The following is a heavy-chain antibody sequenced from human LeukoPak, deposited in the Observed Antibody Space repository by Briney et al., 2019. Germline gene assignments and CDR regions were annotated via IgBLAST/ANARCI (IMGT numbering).Heavy chain of an antibody. CDR3: ARDADAYDAFDI. CDR1: WDSVSSKRAA. J-gene: IGHJ3*02. Sequence: KPSQTLSLTCAISWDSVSSKRAAWDWLSHSESRGLEWLGRTYYRYKWYNDYAVSVKSRITINPDTSKNQFYLQLNSVTPEDTAVYYCARDADAYDAFDIWGQGTMVTVSS. V-gene: IGHV6-1*01. CDR2: TYYRYKWYN.